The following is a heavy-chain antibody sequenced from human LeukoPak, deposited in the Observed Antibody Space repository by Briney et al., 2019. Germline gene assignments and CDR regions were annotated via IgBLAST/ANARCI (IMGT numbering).Heavy chain of an antibody. Sequence: SETLSLTCTVSGGSISSSSYYWGWIRQPPGQGLEWIGSIYYSGSTYYNPSLKSRVTISVDTSKNQFSLKLSSVTAADTAVYYCARHGAPEYGMDVWGQGTTVTVSS. CDR2: IYYSGST. J-gene: IGHJ6*02. V-gene: IGHV4-39*01. CDR1: GGSISSSSYY. CDR3: ARHGAPEYGMDV. D-gene: IGHD3-10*01.